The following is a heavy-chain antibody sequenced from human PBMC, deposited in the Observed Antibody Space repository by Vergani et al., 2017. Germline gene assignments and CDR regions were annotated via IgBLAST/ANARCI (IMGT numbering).Heavy chain of an antibody. CDR1: GGSISSGDHC. D-gene: IGHD5-12*01. CDR2: IFYSGTT. Sequence: QVQLQESGPGVVKPSQTLSLTCAVSGGSISSGDHCWTWLRQRPGKGLEWIGYIFYSGTTYDNPSLRSRLTISVDTSQNLFSLKLRSVTAADPAVYYCARVDTQVPATSHFYCKDVWGKGTTVVVSS. J-gene: IGHJ6*03. V-gene: IGHV4-31*11. CDR3: ARVDTQVPATSHFYCKDV.